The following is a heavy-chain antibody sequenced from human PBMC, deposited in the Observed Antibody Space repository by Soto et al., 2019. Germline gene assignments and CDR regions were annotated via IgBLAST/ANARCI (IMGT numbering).Heavy chain of an antibody. J-gene: IGHJ4*02. Sequence: SETLSLTCSASGGSISSSPYYWGWIRQPPGKGLEWLGTIYYSGTTSYNPSLKSRVIISVDTSNNQLFLKLRSVTAADTAVYYCARHRQCYDNSGYQQRYFDYWGQGNHVTVSS. D-gene: IGHD3-22*01. CDR2: IYYSGTT. CDR3: ARHRQCYDNSGYQQRYFDY. CDR1: GGSISSSPYY. V-gene: IGHV4-39*01.